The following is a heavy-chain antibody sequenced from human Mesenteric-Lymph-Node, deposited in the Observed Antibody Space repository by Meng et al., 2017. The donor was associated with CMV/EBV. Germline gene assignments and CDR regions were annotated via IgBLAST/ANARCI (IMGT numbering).Heavy chain of an antibody. CDR3: AKDLLRYNTDYYYGMDV. CDR2: IWYDGSNK. CDR1: GFTFSSCE. Sequence: GESLKISCAASGFTFSSCEMKWVRQAPGKGLEWVAVIWYDGSNKYYADSVKGRFTISRDNSKNTLYLQMNSLRAEDTAVYYCAKDLLRYNTDYYYGMDVWGQGTTVTVSS. D-gene: IGHD5-24*01. J-gene: IGHJ6*02. V-gene: IGHV3-33*06.